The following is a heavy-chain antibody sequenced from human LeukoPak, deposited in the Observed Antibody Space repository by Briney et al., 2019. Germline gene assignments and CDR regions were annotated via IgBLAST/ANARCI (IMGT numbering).Heavy chain of an antibody. V-gene: IGHV1-69*13. CDR1: GGTFSSYA. D-gene: IGHD6-19*01. CDR3: AGSGGWYNWFDP. CDR2: IIPIFGTA. J-gene: IGHJ5*02. Sequence: SVKVSCKASGGTFSSYAISWVRQAPGQGLEWMGGIIPIFGTANYAQKFQGRVTITADESTSTAYMELSSLRSEDTAVYYCAGSGGWYNWFDPWGQGTLVTVSS.